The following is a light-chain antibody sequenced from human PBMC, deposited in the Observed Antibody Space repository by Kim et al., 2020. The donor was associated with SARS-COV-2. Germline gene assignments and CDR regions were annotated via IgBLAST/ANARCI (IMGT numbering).Light chain of an antibody. CDR1: QSVSSSY. Sequence: EIVLTQSPGTLSLSPGERATLFCRASQSVSSSYLVWYQQKPGQAPRLLIYGASSRATGIPDRFSGSGSGTDFTLTISNLEPEDLAVYYCQQYESSPLTFGGGTKVDIK. V-gene: IGKV3-20*01. J-gene: IGKJ4*01. CDR2: GAS. CDR3: QQYESSPLT.